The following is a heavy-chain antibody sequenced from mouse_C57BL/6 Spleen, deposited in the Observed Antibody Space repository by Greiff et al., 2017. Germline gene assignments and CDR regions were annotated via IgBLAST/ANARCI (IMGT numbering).Heavy chain of an antibody. V-gene: IGHV1-15*01. D-gene: IGHD1-1*01. J-gene: IGHJ2*01. CDR3: TRDTTVSYFDY. CDR2: IDPETGGT. Sequence: VKLVESGAELVRPGASVTLSCKASGYTFTDYEMHWVKQTPVHGLEWIGAIDPETGGTAYNQKFKGKAILTADKSSSTAYMELRSLTSEDSAVYYCTRDTTVSYFDYWGQGTTLTVSS. CDR1: GYTFTDYE.